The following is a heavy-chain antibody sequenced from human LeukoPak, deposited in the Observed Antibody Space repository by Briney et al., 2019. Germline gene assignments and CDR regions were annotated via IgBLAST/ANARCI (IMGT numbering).Heavy chain of an antibody. V-gene: IGHV1-46*01. Sequence: GASVKVSCKASGFTFTSYYMHWVRQARGQGLEWMGIISPSGGTTGYAQKFQGRVTMTRDTSTSTLYMELSSLRYEDTAVYYCARDVAWNYSFDYWGQGTLVTVSS. J-gene: IGHJ4*02. CDR3: ARDVAWNYSFDY. CDR2: ISPSGGTT. CDR1: GFTFTSYY. D-gene: IGHD1-7*01.